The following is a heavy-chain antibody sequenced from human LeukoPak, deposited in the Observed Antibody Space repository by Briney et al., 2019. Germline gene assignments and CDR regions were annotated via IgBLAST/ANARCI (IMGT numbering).Heavy chain of an antibody. J-gene: IGHJ4*02. CDR2: SNDSGGT. D-gene: IGHD6-13*01. V-gene: IGHV4-34*01. CDR3: ARDRSSSWYGGNFDY. Sequence: SETLSLTCAVYGGTFSGYYWSWIRQPPGKRLEWVGESNDSGGTNYNPSLKSRVTISADKSKNQVSLKLTSVTAADTAVYYCARDRSSSWYGGNFDYWGQGTLVTVSS. CDR1: GGTFSGYY.